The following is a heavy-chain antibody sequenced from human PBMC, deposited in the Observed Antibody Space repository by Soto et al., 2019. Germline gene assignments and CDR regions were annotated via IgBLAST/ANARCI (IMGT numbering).Heavy chain of an antibody. J-gene: IGHJ5*02. Sequence: GGSLRLSCAASGFTFSTYSMNWVRQAPGKGLEWISYISYTSTTIYYEDSVRVRFTISRDNAKNSLFLQMNSLRDEDTAVYYCARDNGLAGSFDXWGQGTLVTVSX. CDR2: ISYTSTTI. CDR1: GFTFSTYS. D-gene: IGHD2-21*01. V-gene: IGHV3-48*02. CDR3: ARDNGLAGSFDX.